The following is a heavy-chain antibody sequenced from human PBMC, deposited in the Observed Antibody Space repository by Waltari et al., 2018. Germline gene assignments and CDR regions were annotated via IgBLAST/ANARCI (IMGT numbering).Heavy chain of an antibody. Sequence: QVQLQESGPGLVKPSGTLSLTCTVSGYSISSGYYWGWIRQPPGKGLEWIGSIYHSGGTYYNPSLKSRVTISVDTSKNQFSLKLSSVTAADTAVYYCARGKIIAAAATPQYNWFDPWGQGTLVTVSS. CDR3: ARGKIIAAAATPQYNWFDP. J-gene: IGHJ5*02. D-gene: IGHD6-13*01. CDR2: IYHSGGT. CDR1: GYSISSGYY. V-gene: IGHV4-38-2*02.